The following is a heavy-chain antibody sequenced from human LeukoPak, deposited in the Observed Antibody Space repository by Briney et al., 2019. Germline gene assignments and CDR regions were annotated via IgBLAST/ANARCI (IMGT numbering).Heavy chain of an antibody. CDR3: ARAVYDSSGFAFDN. CDR1: GGSISSHY. D-gene: IGHD3-22*01. J-gene: IGHJ3*02. Sequence: SETLSLTCTVSGGSISSHYWSWIRQPPGKGLEWIGYIYYSGSTNYNPSLKSRVTISEDTSKNQFSLKLSAVTAADTAVYYCARAVYDSSGFAFDNWGQGTMVTVSS. CDR2: IYYSGST. V-gene: IGHV4-59*11.